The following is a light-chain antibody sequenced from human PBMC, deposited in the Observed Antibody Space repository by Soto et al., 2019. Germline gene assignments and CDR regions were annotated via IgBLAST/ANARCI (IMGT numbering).Light chain of an antibody. CDR3: QVWDNNSDHVV. Sequence: SYELTQPPSVSVAPGQKATITCGGNNIGSKSVHWYQQKPGQAPVVVVYHDSDRPSGISERFSGSNSGNTATLTITRVEAGDEAVYSCQVWDNNSDHVVFGGGTKLTVL. CDR2: HDS. J-gene: IGLJ2*01. V-gene: IGLV3-21*02. CDR1: NIGSKS.